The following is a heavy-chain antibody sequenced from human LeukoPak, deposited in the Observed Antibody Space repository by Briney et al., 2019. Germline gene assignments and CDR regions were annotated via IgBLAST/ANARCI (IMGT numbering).Heavy chain of an antibody. Sequence: SETLSLACTVSGGSIFSTSFYWSWIRKPPGKGLEGIGSMYYDVTTYHNPSLKSRITISVDTSNSQFSLRLTSVTAADTAVYFCARRSDSGSDDGEDYFDSWGQGTLVTVSS. CDR1: GGSIFSTSFY. D-gene: IGHD1-26*01. J-gene: IGHJ4*02. CDR2: MYYDVTT. V-gene: IGHV4-39*01. CDR3: ARRSDSGSDDGEDYFDS.